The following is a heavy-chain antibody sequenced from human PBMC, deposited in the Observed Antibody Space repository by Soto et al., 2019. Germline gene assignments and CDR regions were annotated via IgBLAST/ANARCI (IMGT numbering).Heavy chain of an antibody. Sequence: SETLSLTCTVSGGSISSGGYYWSWIRQHPGKGLEWIGYIYYSGSTYYNPSLKSRVTISVDTSKNQFSLKLSSVTAADTAVYYCARGDSSSWYWFDPWGQGTLVT. D-gene: IGHD6-13*01. CDR3: ARGDSSSWYWFDP. CDR2: IYYSGST. V-gene: IGHV4-31*03. J-gene: IGHJ5*02. CDR1: GGSISSGGYY.